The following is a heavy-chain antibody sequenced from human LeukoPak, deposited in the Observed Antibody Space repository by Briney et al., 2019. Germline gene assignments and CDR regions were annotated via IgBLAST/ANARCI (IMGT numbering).Heavy chain of an antibody. CDR3: ARESYYDSSGYYFVYFDY. CDR1: GGTFSSYA. D-gene: IGHD3-22*01. J-gene: IGHJ4*02. CDR2: IIPIFGTA. V-gene: IGHV1-69*13. Sequence: ASVTVSCTASGGTFSSYAISWVRQAPGQGLEWMGGIIPIFGTANYAQKFQGRVTITADESTSTAYMELSSLRSEDTAVYYCARESYYDSSGYYFVYFDYWGQGTLVTVSS.